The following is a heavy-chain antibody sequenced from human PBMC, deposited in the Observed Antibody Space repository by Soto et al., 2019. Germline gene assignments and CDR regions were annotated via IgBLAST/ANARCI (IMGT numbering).Heavy chain of an antibody. CDR2: ISSGGSAI. J-gene: IGHJ5*02. D-gene: IGHD6-6*01. V-gene: IGHV3-11*01. CDR1: GFTFSNYY. CDR3: ARDGSESSSSNWFDP. Sequence: VQLLESGGGLVQPGGSLRLSCAASGFTFSNYYMTWIRQAPGKGLELVSYISSGGSAIYYADSVRGRFTISRDNAKNSLYLQMDSLRAEDTAVYYCARDGSESSSSNWFDPWGQGSLVTVSS.